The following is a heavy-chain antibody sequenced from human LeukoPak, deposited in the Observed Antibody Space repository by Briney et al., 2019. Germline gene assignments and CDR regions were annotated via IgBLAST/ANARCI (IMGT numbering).Heavy chain of an antibody. CDR3: ESTYCTNGVCYKDDAFDI. CDR2: ISAYNGNT. Sequence: ASVKVSCKASGYTFTSYGISWGRQAPGQELEWMGWISAYNGNTNYAQKLQGRVTMTTDTSTSTAYMELRSLRSDDTAVYYCESTYCTNGVCYKDDAFDIWGQGTMVTVSS. CDR1: GYTFTSYG. J-gene: IGHJ3*02. V-gene: IGHV1-18*01. D-gene: IGHD2-8*01.